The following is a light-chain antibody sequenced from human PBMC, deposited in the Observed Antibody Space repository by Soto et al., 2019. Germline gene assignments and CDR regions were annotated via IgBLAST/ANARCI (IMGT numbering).Light chain of an antibody. J-gene: IGLJ1*01. CDR2: DDN. V-gene: IGLV1-51*01. Sequence: QSVMTQPPSVSAAPGQKVTISCSGSSYNIGGNSVSWYQQLPGTAPKLLIYDDNKRPSGIPDRFSGSKSGTSATLGITGFQTGHEADYYCGSWDSSLSAYVFGTGTKLTVL. CDR1: SYNIGGNS. CDR3: GSWDSSLSAYV.